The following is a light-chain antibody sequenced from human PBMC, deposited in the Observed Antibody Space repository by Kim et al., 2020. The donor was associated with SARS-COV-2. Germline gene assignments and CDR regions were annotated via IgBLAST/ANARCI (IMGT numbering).Light chain of an antibody. CDR3: QQYGSSHPT. J-gene: IGKJ4*01. V-gene: IGKV3-20*01. CDR1: QSVTSND. CDR2: GAS. Sequence: SPGERATLACRASQSVTSNDLVWYQQKPGRAPRLLMSGASSRATGIADRFSGSGSGTDFTLTISRLEPEDFAVYFCQQYGSSHPTFGGGTKVDIK.